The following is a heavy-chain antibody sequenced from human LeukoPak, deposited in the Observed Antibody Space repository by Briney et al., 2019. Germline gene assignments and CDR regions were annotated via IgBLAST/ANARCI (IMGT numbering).Heavy chain of an antibody. V-gene: IGHV3-73*01. D-gene: IGHD3-22*01. CDR2: IRSKANSYAT. CDR3: TRVDYHDSSGYYYEYYFDY. J-gene: IGHJ4*02. Sequence: PGGSLRLSCAASGFTFSGSAMHWVRQASGKGLEWVGRIRSKANSYATAYAASVKGRFTISRDDSKNTAYLQMNSLKTEDTAVYYCTRVDYHDSSGYYYEYYFDYWGQGTLVTVSS. CDR1: GFTFSGSA.